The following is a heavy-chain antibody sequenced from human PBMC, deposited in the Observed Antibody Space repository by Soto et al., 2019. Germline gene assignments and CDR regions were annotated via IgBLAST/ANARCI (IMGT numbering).Heavy chain of an antibody. CDR2: IIPIFGTA. CDR3: ARDGYGPPCLQFIRTLDY. V-gene: IGHV1-69*06. J-gene: IGHJ4*02. Sequence: SVKVSCKASGGTFSNYAISWVRQAPGQGLEWMGGIIPIFGTANYAQKFQGRVTITADKSTSTAYIELSSLRSEDTAVYYCARDGYGPPCLQFIRTLDYWGQGTLVTVSS. D-gene: IGHD5-18*01. CDR1: GGTFSNYA.